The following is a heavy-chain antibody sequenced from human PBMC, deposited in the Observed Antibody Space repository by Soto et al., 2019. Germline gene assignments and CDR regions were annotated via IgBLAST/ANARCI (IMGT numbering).Heavy chain of an antibody. CDR1: GGTFSNYA. CDR3: ARSQGSSTSLEIYYYYYYGMDV. D-gene: IGHD2-2*01. V-gene: IGHV1-69*01. CDR2: INPVSGTA. J-gene: IGHJ6*02. Sequence: QVQLVQSGAEVKKPGSSVKVFCKASGGTFSNYAISWVQQAPGQGLEWMGGINPVSGTANYAQKFQGRVTITAGESTSTASMELSSLRSEDTAVYYCARSQGSSTSLEIYYYYYYGMDVWGQGTTVTVSS.